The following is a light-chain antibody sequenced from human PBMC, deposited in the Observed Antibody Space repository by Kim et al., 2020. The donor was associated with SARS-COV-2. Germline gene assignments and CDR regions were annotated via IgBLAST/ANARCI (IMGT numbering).Light chain of an antibody. CDR1: PTNGAGCD. V-gene: IGLV1-47*01. CDR3: AAWDASLSCWV. Sequence: GERVPFSSAGSPTNGAGCDVHLYQKLPGAAPKLLIYRNNRRPSGVPDRFSGSKSGTSASLAISGLRSEDEADYYCAAWDASLSCWVFGGGTQLTVL. J-gene: IGLJ3*02. CDR2: RNN.